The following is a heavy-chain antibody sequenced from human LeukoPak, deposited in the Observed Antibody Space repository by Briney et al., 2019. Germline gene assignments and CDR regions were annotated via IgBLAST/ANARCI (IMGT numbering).Heavy chain of an antibody. CDR3: ARDRRYSSSWLTPDRPEYFQH. V-gene: IGHV1-46*01. J-gene: IGHJ1*01. CDR2: INPSGGST. Sequence: ASVKVSCKASGYTFTSDYMHWVRQAPGQGLEWMGIINPSGGSTSYAQKFQGRVTMTRDMSTSTVYMELSSLRSEDTAVYYCARDRRYSSSWLTPDRPEYFQHWGQGTLVTVSS. CDR1: GYTFTSDY. D-gene: IGHD6-13*01.